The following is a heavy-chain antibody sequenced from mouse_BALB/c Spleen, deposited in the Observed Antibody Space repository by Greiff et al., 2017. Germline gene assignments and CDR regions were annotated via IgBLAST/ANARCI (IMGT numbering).Heavy chain of an antibody. CDR2: INPSTGYT. J-gene: IGHJ1*01. D-gene: IGHD2-1*01. CDR3: ARNGNLYWYFDV. CDR1: GYTFTSYW. Sequence: VKLMESGAELAKPGASVKMSCKASGYTFTSYWMHWVKQRPGQGLEWIGYINPSTGYTEYNQKFKDKATLTADKSSSTAYMQLSSLTSEDSAVYYCARNGNLYWYFDVWGAGTTVTVSS. V-gene: IGHV1-7*01.